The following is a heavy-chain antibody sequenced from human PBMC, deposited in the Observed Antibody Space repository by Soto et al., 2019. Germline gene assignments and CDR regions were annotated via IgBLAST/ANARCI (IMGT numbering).Heavy chain of an antibody. V-gene: IGHV3-33*01. CDR2: LWAGGNYA. CDR1: GFNFNYHG. Sequence: QVRLVESGGNVVQPGRSLRLSCATSGFNFNYHGMHWVRQAPGKGLEWVAHLWAGGNYAYYAYSVKGRFTISSDQSTNTLYLQMTSLGAEDTAVYYCTRDVQQLANYGMDVWGQGTTVTVSS. CDR3: TRDVQQLANYGMDV. D-gene: IGHD6-13*01. J-gene: IGHJ6*02.